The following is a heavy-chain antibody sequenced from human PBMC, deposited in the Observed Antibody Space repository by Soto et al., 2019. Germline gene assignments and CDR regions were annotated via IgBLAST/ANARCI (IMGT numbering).Heavy chain of an antibody. CDR2: IIPIFGTA. Sequence: SVKVSCKASGGTFSSYAISWVRQAPGQGLEWMGGIIPIFGTANYAQKFQGRVTITADESTSTAYMELSSLRSEDTAVYYCAREGGGYSYHNLFDYWGQGTLVTVSS. CDR3: AREGGGYSYHNLFDY. CDR1: GGTFSSYA. D-gene: IGHD5-18*01. J-gene: IGHJ4*02. V-gene: IGHV1-69*13.